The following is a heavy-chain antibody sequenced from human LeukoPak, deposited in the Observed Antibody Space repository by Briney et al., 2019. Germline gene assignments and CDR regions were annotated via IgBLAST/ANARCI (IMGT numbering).Heavy chain of an antibody. Sequence: GGSLRLSCAASGFTVSRNYMSWVRQAPGKGLEWVSVIYSGGSTYYADSVKGRFTISRDNSKNTLYLQMNSLRAEDTAVYYCARTTMATIYNWFDPWGQGTLVTVSS. J-gene: IGHJ5*02. CDR2: IYSGGST. V-gene: IGHV3-66*01. D-gene: IGHD5-24*01. CDR3: ARTTMATIYNWFDP. CDR1: GFTVSRNY.